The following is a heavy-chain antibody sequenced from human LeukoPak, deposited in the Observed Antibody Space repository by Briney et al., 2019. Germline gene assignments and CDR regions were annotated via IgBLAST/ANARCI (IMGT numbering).Heavy chain of an antibody. CDR2: ISSSGSTI. D-gene: IGHD6-19*01. V-gene: IGHV3-11*01. CDR3: AREPHWLNYYYGMDV. Sequence: AGGSLRLSCAASGFTFSDYYMSWIRQAPGKGLEWVSYISSSGSTIYYADSVKGRFTISRDNAKNSLYLQMNSLRAEDTAVYYCAREPHWLNYYYGMDVWGQGTTVTVSS. CDR1: GFTFSDYY. J-gene: IGHJ6*02.